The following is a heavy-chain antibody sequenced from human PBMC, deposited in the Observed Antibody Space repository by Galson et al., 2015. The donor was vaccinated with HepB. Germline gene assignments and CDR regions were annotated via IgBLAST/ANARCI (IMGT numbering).Heavy chain of an antibody. V-gene: IGHV1-46*01. CDR1: GYTFTSYY. J-gene: IGHJ4*02. CDR2: INPSGGST. CDR3: ARGGDYVWGSYTTVVLVPYFDY. D-gene: IGHD3-16*01. Sequence: SVKVSCKASGYTFTSYYMHWVRQAPGQGLEWMGIINPSGGSTSYAQKFQGRVTMTRDTSTSTVYMELSSLRSEDTAVYYCARGGDYVWGSYTTVVLVPYFDYWGQGTLVTVSS.